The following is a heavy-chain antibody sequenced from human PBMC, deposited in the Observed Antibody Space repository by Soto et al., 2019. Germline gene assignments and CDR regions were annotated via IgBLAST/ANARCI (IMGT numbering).Heavy chain of an antibody. D-gene: IGHD4-4*01. CDR1: GFTFSSYA. CDR3: AXXXXXXYNPNY. Sequence: QVQLVESGGGVVQPGRSLRLSCAASGFTFSSYAMHWVRQAPGKGLEWVAVISYDGSNKYYADSVKGRFTISRDNSKNTLYLQMNSLRAEDTAXXXCAXXXXXXYNPNYWGQGTLVTVSS. J-gene: IGHJ4*02. CDR2: ISYDGSNK. V-gene: IGHV3-30-3*01.